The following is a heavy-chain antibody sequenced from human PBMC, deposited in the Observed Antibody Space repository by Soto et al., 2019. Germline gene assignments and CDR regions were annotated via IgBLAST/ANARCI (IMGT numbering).Heavy chain of an antibody. CDR2: INTDGSVA. CDR3: VRDMQLWRLGS. V-gene: IGHV3-74*01. CDR1: GLTFSSYW. Sequence: PGGSLRLSCAASGLTFSSYWMHWVRQAPGKGLVWVSRINTDGSVATYADSVKGRFTISRDNAKNTLYLHMNSLRAEDTAVYYCVRDMQLWRLGSWGQGTLVTVSS. J-gene: IGHJ4*02. D-gene: IGHD2-21*01.